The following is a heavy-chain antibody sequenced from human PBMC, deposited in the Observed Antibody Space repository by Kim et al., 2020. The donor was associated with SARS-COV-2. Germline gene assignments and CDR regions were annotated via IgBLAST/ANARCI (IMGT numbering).Heavy chain of an antibody. Sequence: STNDNPSLKRRVTISVDTSKNQFSLKLSSVTAADTAVYYCARAPWLLPDYWGQGTLVTVSS. CDR2: ST. J-gene: IGHJ4*02. CDR3: ARAPWLLPDY. V-gene: IGHV4-59*01. D-gene: IGHD2-15*01.